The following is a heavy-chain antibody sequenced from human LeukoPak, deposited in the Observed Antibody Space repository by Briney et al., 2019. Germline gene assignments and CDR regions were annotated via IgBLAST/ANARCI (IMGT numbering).Heavy chain of an antibody. D-gene: IGHD2-8*01. J-gene: IGHJ3*02. CDR3: ARGGYCTNGVCYHDAFDS. CDR1: GYSISSGYY. V-gene: IGHV4-38-2*02. CDR2: INNGGST. Sequence: SETLSLTCSASGYSISSGYYWSWIRQPPGKGLEWTGEINNGGSTNYNPSLKSRVTISVDTSKNKFSLQMSSVTAADTAVYYCARGGYCTNGVCYHDAFDSGGQGTMVTVSS.